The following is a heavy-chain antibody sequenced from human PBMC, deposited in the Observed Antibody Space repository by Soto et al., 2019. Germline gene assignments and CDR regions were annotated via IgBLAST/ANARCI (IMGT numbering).Heavy chain of an antibody. CDR1: GFIFRSYG. CDR2: IWYDGISK. J-gene: IGHJ6*02. CDR3: AKDIGPGVTIFGVVNTPYYYYYYGMDV. D-gene: IGHD3-3*01. V-gene: IGHV3-30*02. Sequence: GGSLRLSCAASGFIFRSYGMHWVRQAPGKGLEWVAFIWYDGISKYYADSVTGRFTISRDNTKNSLYLQMDSLRTEDTALYYCAKDIGPGVTIFGVVNTPYYYYYYGMDVWGQGTTVTVSS.